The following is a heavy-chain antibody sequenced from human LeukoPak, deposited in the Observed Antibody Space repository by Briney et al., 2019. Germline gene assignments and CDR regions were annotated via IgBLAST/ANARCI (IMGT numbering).Heavy chain of an antibody. V-gene: IGHV1-69*13. J-gene: IGHJ4*02. Sequence: ASVKVSCKASGGTFSSYAISWVRQAPGQGLEWMGGIIPIFGTANYAQKFQGRVTITADESTSTAYMELSSLRSEDTAVYYCARDPGYYDSSGYANWGQGTLVTVPS. CDR1: GGTFSSYA. CDR3: ARDPGYYDSSGYAN. D-gene: IGHD3-22*01. CDR2: IIPIFGTA.